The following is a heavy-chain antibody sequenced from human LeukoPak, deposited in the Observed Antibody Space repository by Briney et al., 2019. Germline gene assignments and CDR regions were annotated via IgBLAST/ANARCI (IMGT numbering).Heavy chain of an antibody. D-gene: IGHD3-10*01. CDR3: ASANYYGSGSYYNFDY. CDR2: IYYSGST. V-gene: IGHV4-59*12. Sequence: SETLSLTCTVSGGSISSYYWSWIRQPPGKGLEWIGYIYYSGSTNYNPSLKSRVTISVDKSKNQFSLKLSSVTAADTAVYYCASANYYGSGSYYNFDYWGQGTLVTVSS. CDR1: GGSISSYY. J-gene: IGHJ4*02.